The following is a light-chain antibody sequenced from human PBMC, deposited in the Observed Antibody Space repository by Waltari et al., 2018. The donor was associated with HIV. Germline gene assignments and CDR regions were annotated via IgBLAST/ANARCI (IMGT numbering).Light chain of an antibody. CDR1: SSDVGRYNL. Sequence: QSALTQPASVSGSPGQSITISCTGTSSDVGRYNLVSWYQQHPAKAPKLMIYEVSKRPSGVSNRFSGSKSGNTASLTISGLQAEDEADYYCCSYAGSSTWVFGGGTKLTVL. CDR3: CSYAGSSTWV. V-gene: IGLV2-23*02. CDR2: EVS. J-gene: IGLJ3*02.